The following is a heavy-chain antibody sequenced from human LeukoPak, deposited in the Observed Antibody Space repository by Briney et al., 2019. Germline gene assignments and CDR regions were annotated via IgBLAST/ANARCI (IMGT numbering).Heavy chain of an antibody. D-gene: IGHD6-19*01. Sequence: SETLSLTCTVSGGSISSSSYYWRWIRQPPGKGLEWIASIDYSGNTYYNPSLKSRVTMFVYTSKNQFSLRLRSVTAADTAVYYCARNPVAGFDFWGQGALVTVSS. CDR2: IDYSGNT. V-gene: IGHV4-39*01. CDR3: ARNPVAGFDF. CDR1: GGSISSSSYY. J-gene: IGHJ4*02.